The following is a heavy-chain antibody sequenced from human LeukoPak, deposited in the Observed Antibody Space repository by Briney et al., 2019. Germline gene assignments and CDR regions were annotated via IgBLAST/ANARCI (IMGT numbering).Heavy chain of an antibody. V-gene: IGHV4-59*01. J-gene: IGHJ4*02. CDR2: TYYSGST. CDR1: GGSISSYY. Sequence: PSETLSLTCTVSGGSISSYYWSWIRQPPGKGLEWIGYTYYSGSTNYNPSLKSRVTISVDTSKNQFSLKLSSVTAADTAVYYCATQSPTGYYDSSGEFDYWGQGTLVTVSS. CDR3: ATQSPTGYYDSSGEFDY. D-gene: IGHD3-22*01.